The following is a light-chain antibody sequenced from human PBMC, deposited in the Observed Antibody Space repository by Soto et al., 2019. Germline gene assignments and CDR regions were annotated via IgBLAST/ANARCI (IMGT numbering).Light chain of an antibody. Sequence: SYELTQPPSVSVAPGKTARITCGGPNIGSKSVHWYQQKPGQAPVLVIYYDYDRPSGIPERFSGSNSGNSATLTISRVEAGDDADYLCQVWDSSSDHPHVVFGGGTKLTVL. CDR1: NIGSKS. V-gene: IGLV3-21*04. CDR2: YDY. J-gene: IGLJ2*01. CDR3: QVWDSSSDHPHVV.